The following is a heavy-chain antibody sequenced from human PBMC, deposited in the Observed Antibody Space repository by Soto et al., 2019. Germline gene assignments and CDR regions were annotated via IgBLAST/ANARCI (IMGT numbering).Heavy chain of an antibody. CDR2: IIPIFGTA. CDR3: ATRGSGSGGHYYYYGMDV. Sequence: QVQLVQSGAEVKKPGSSVKVSCKASGGTFSSYAISWVRQAPGQGLEGMGGIIPIFGTANYAQKFQGRVTITADESTSTAYMELSSLRSEDTAVYYCATRGSGSGGHYYYYGMDVWGQGTTVTVSS. V-gene: IGHV1-69*12. CDR1: GGTFSSYA. J-gene: IGHJ6*02. D-gene: IGHD3-10*01.